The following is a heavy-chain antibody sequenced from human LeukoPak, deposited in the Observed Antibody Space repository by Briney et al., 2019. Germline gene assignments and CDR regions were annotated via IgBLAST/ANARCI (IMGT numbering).Heavy chain of an antibody. J-gene: IGHJ6*02. CDR2: ISSSGGAI. Sequence: GGSLRLSCAASGFTFSSYEMNWVRQAPGKGLEWVSYISSSGGAIYYADSVKGRFTISRDNAKDSLYLQMNSLRAEDTAVYYCARAVLYYYYGMDVWGQGTTVTVSS. V-gene: IGHV3-48*03. CDR1: GFTFSSYE. CDR3: ARAVLYYYYGMDV.